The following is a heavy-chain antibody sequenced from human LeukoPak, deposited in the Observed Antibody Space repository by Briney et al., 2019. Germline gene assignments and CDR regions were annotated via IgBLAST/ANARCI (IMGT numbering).Heavy chain of an antibody. V-gene: IGHV3-7*01. J-gene: IGHJ4*02. CDR2: IKQDGSEK. CDR3: ARDRDRYCSSTSCYSSLGYFDY. D-gene: IGHD2-2*01. CDR1: GFTFSSYW. Sequence: PGGSLRLSCAASGFTFSSYWMSWVRQAPGKGLEWVANIKQDGSEKYYVDSVKGRFTISRDNAKNSLYLQMNSLRAEDTAVYYCARDRDRYCSSTSCYSSLGYFDYWGRGTLVTVSS.